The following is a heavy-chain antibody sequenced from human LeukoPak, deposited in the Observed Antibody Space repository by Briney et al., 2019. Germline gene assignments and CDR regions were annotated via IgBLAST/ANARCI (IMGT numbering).Heavy chain of an antibody. Sequence: GSLRLSCAASGFTFSSYSMNWVRQAPGKGLEWIGEINHSGSTNYNPSLKSRVTISVDTSKNQFSLKLSSVTAADTAVYYCARLYYGSGSQRTNWGQGTLVTVSS. CDR3: ARLYYGSGSQRTN. CDR1: GFTFSSYS. V-gene: IGHV4-34*01. J-gene: IGHJ4*02. D-gene: IGHD3-10*01. CDR2: INHSGST.